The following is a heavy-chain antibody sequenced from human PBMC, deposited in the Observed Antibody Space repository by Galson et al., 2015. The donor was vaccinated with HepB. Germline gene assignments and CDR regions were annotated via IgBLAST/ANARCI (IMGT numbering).Heavy chain of an antibody. CDR1: GFTFSSYS. V-gene: IGHV3-48*01. J-gene: IGHJ4*02. D-gene: IGHD5-18*01. CDR2: ISSSSSTI. CDR3: ASGGSNSYGLINPDFDY. Sequence: SLRLSCAASGFTFSSYSMNWVRQAPGKGLEWVSYISSSSSTIYYADSVKGRFTISRDNAKNSLYLQMNSLRAEDTAVYYCASGGSNSYGLINPDFDYWGQGTLVTVSS.